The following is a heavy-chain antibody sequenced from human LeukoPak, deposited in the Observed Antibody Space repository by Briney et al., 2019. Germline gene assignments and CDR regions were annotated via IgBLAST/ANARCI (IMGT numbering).Heavy chain of an antibody. V-gene: IGHV4-34*01. Sequence: SETLSLTCAVYGGSFSGYYWSWIRQPPGKGLEWIGEINHSGSTNYNPSLKSRVTISVDTSKNHFSLKLSSVTEADPAVYYCARKVGYCSSPGCYARGFDYWGQGTMVTVSS. CDR2: INHSGST. J-gene: IGHJ4*02. D-gene: IGHD2-2*01. CDR1: GGSFSGYY. CDR3: ARKVGYCSSPGCYARGFDY.